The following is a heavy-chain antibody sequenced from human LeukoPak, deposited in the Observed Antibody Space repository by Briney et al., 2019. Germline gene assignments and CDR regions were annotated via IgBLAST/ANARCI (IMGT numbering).Heavy chain of an antibody. CDR1: GFTFSSYA. CDR2: ISGSGGST. V-gene: IGHV3-23*01. J-gene: IGHJ3*02. Sequence: GGSLRLFCAASGFTFSSYAMSWVRQAPGKRLGWVSAISGSGGSTYYADSVKGRFTISRDNYKNTLYLQMNSLRAEDTAVYYCAKVDDYGDYLQAFDIWGQGTMVTVSS. CDR3: AKVDDYGDYLQAFDI. D-gene: IGHD4-17*01.